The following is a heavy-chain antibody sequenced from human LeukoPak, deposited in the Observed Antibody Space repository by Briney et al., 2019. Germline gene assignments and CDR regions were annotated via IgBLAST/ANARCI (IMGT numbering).Heavy chain of an antibody. CDR1: GGSISSYY. D-gene: IGHD6-13*01. J-gene: IGHJ5*02. CDR2: IYYSGST. CDR3: ARDPAGSSSHWFDP. V-gene: IGHV4-59*01. Sequence: SETLSLTCTVSGGSISSYYWSWIRQPPGKGLEWLGYIYYSGSTNYNPSLKSRVTISVDTSKNQFSLKLSSVTAADTAVYYCARDPAGSSSHWFDPWGQGTLVSVSS.